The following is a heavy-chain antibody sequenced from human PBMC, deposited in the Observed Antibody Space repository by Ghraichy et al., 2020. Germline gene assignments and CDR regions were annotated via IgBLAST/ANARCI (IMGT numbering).Heavy chain of an antibody. V-gene: IGHV4-59*01. CDR2: IYYSGST. CDR1: GGSIRSYS. J-gene: IGHJ3*02. Sequence: SETLSLTCTVSGGSIRSYSGCWIRLRPGKGLEWIGYIYYSGSTNYNPSLKSRGNISVDTSKNQFSLNLSSVTAADTAVYYCARGTGTYFPFAIWVQGTMVTVSS. CDR3: ARGTGTYFPFAI. D-gene: IGHD1/OR15-1a*01.